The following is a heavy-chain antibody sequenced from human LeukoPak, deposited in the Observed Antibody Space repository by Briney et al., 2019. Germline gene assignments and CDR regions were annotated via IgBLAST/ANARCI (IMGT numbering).Heavy chain of an antibody. V-gene: IGHV3-9*01. CDR2: ISWNSGSI. J-gene: IGHJ4*02. Sequence: GGSLRLSCAASGFTFDDYAMHWVRQAPGKGLEWVSGISWNSGSIGYADSVKGRFTISRDNAKNSLYLQMNSLRAEDTALYYCAKDESYYYGSSGLFDYWGQGTLVTVSS. CDR3: AKDESYYYGSSGLFDY. CDR1: GFTFDDYA. D-gene: IGHD3-22*01.